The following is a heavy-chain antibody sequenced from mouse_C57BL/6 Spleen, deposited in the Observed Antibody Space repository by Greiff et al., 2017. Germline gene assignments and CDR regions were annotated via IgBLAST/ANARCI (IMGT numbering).Heavy chain of an antibody. CDR1: GYSFTSYY. D-gene: IGHD1-2*01. CDR2: IYPGSGNT. J-gene: IGHJ3*01. CDR3: AREYGYVFAY. Sequence: VQLQQSGPELVKPGASVKISCKASGYSFTSYYIHWVKQRPGQGLEWIGWIYPGSGNTKYNEKFKGKATLTADTSSSTAYMQLSSLTSEDSAVYYCAREYGYVFAYWGQGTLVTVSA. V-gene: IGHV1-66*01.